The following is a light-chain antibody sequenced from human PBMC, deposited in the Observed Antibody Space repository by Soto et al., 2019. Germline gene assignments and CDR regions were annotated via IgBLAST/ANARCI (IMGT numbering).Light chain of an antibody. J-gene: IGKJ3*01. Sequence: LTQSPAILSLSPAERATLFCTASQSVDTYIAWYQQRPGQPPRLLIHDTSHRASGVPARFRGSGSGTDFTLTITSLEPEDFAVYFCQQRRNWVSFGPGTRL. V-gene: IGKV3-11*01. CDR1: QSVDTY. CDR3: QQRRNWVS. CDR2: DTS.